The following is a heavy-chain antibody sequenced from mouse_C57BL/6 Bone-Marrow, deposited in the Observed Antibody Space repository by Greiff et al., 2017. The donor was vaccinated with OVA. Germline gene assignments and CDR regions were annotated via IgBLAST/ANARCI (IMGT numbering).Heavy chain of an antibody. D-gene: IGHD5-5*01. J-gene: IGHJ3*01. V-gene: IGHV1-81*01. CDR3: ARSYLSWFAY. CDR1: GYTFTSYG. Sequence: VQGVESGAELARPGASVKLSCKASGYTFTSYGISWVKQRTGQGLEWIGEIYPRSGNTYYNEKFKGKATLTADKSSSKAYMELRSLTSEDSAVYFCARSYLSWFAYWGQGTLVTVSA. CDR2: IYPRSGNT.